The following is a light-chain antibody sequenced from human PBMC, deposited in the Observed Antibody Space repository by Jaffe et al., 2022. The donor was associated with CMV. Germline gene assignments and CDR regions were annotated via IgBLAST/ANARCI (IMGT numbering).Light chain of an antibody. CDR3: QQYYSYPQT. J-gene: IGKJ1*01. Sequence: IRMTQSPSSFSASTGDRVTITCRASQGISSYLAWYQQKPGKAPKLLIYTASTLQSGVPSRFSGSGSGTDFTLTISCLQSEDFATYYCQQYYSYPQTFGQGTKVEIK. V-gene: IGKV1-8*01. CDR1: QGISSY. CDR2: TAS.